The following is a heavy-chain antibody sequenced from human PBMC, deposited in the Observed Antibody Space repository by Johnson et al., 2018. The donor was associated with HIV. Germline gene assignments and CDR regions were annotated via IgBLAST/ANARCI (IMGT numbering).Heavy chain of an antibody. CDR1: GLTFSDYD. J-gene: IGHJ3*02. CDR2: ISSSGSTT. Sequence: VQLVEFGGGLVKPGGSLRLSCAASGLTFSDYDMSWVRQAPGKGLEWVSYISSSGSTTFYADSVKGRFTISRDNSKNTLYLQMNSLRAEDTAVYYCTRESTEAFDIWGQGTMVTVSS. V-gene: IGHV3-11*01. D-gene: IGHD1-14*01. CDR3: TRESTEAFDI.